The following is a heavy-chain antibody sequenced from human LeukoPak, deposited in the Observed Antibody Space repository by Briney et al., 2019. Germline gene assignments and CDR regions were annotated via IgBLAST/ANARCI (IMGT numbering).Heavy chain of an antibody. V-gene: IGHV4-59*02. Sequence: SETLSLTCTVSGGSVSSYYWSWIRQPPGKGLEWIGYIYYSGSTNYNPSLKSRVTISVDTSKNQFSLKLSSVTAADTAVYYCARGTIEYFQHWGQGTLVTVSS. CDR1: GGSVSSYY. CDR3: ARGTIEYFQH. D-gene: IGHD5-24*01. J-gene: IGHJ1*01. CDR2: IYYSGST.